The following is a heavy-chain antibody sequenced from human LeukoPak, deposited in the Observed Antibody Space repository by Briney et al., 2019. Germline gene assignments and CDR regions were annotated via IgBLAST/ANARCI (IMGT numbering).Heavy chain of an antibody. J-gene: IGHJ4*02. V-gene: IGHV1-46*01. CDR2: IYPRDGST. CDR1: GYTFTINY. Sequence: AAVKVSCKASGYTFTINYIHWVRQAPGQGLEWMGMIYPRDGSTSYAQKSQGRVTVTRDTSPSTVHMELSGLRSEDTAVYYCARDQEGFDYWGQGTLVTVSS. CDR3: ARDQEGFDY.